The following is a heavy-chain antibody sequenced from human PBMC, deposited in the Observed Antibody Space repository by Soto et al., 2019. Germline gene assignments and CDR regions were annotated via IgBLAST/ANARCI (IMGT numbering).Heavy chain of an antibody. V-gene: IGHV1-69*01. D-gene: IGHD3-10*01. CDR3: ARAQGTSGGTPFDY. CDR1: GGTFSSYA. Sequence: QVQLVQSGAEVKKPRSSVKVSCKASGGTFSSYAISWVRQAPGQGLEWMGGIIPIFGTANYAQKFQGRVTITADESTSTDYMELSSLRSEDTAVYYCARAQGTSGGTPFDYWGQGTLVTVSS. J-gene: IGHJ4*02. CDR2: IIPIFGTA.